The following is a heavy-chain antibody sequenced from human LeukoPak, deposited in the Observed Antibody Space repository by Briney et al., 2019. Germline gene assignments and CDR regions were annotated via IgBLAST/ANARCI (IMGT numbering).Heavy chain of an antibody. CDR2: IGHDGADK. J-gene: IGHJ4*02. V-gene: IGHV3-30*04. Sequence: GGSLRLSCAASGFTFSHYALHWVRQAPGKGLEWVALIGHDGADKYYADSVKGRFLISRDNSKNMLFLQMNSLIIQDTAVYYCARAAGGTSRDYWGQGTLVTVSS. CDR3: ARAAGGTSRDY. CDR1: GFTFSHYA. D-gene: IGHD1-26*01.